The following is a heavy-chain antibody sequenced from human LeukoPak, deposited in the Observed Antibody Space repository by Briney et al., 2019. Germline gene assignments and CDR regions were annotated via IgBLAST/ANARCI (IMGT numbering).Heavy chain of an antibody. CDR2: IIPIFGTA. J-gene: IGHJ6*02. CDR1: GGTFSSYA. Sequence: ASVKVSCKASGGTFSSYAISWVRQAPGQGLEWMGGIIPIFGTANYAQKFQGRVTITTDESTSTAYMELSSLRSEDTAVYYCARGPNTYCSSTSCRYYYGMDVWGQGTTVTVSS. D-gene: IGHD2-2*01. CDR3: ARGPNTYCSSTSCRYYYGMDV. V-gene: IGHV1-69*05.